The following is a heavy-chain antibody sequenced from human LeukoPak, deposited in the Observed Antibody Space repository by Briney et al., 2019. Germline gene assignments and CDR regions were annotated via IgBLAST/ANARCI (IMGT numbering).Heavy chain of an antibody. J-gene: IGHJ6*02. V-gene: IGHV1-46*01. CDR1: GYTFTSYY. Sequence: ASVKASCKASGYTFTSYYMHWVRQAPGQGLEWMGIINPSGGTTSSAQKVQGKVTLTSDTSTSTVYMEMHSLRPEDTAVYYCARDLFRAAGSYYYGMDVWGQGTTVTVSS. CDR2: INPSGGTT. D-gene: IGHD2-21*01. CDR3: ARDLFRAAGSYYYGMDV.